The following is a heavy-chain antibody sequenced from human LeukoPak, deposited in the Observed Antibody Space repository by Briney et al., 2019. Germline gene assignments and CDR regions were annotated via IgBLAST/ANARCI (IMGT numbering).Heavy chain of an antibody. Sequence: ASVKVSCKASGYTFTNYDISWVRQAPGQGLEWMGWISAYNGNTNYAQKLQGRVTMTTDTSTSTAYMELRSMTSDDTDVYYCARAYGSGSYAWFDPWGQGTLVTVSS. V-gene: IGHV1-18*01. CDR1: GYTFTNYD. CDR2: ISAYNGNT. J-gene: IGHJ5*02. CDR3: ARAYGSGSYAWFDP. D-gene: IGHD3-10*01.